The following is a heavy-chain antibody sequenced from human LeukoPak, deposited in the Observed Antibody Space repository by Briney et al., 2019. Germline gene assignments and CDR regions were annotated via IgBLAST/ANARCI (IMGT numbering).Heavy chain of an antibody. V-gene: IGHV3-23*01. D-gene: IGHD5-24*01. Sequence: GGSLRLSCAASGFTFSGSDMVWVRQAPGKGLEWVSAISGSGRSSYYADSVKGRSTFSRDNSKNTLYLQMNSLRAEDTAVYYCAKSGYNRFDYWGQGTLVTVSS. J-gene: IGHJ4*02. CDR2: ISGSGRSS. CDR1: GFTFSGSD. CDR3: AKSGYNRFDY.